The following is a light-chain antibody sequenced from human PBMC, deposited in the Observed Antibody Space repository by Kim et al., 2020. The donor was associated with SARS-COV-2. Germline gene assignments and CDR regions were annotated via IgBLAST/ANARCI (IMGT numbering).Light chain of an antibody. J-gene: IGKJ1*01. Sequence: DIVMTQSPLSLPVIPGEPASISCRSSQSLLQSNGYNYLDWYVQKPGQSPQLLIYLGSNRASGVPDRFSGSGSGTDFTLKISRVEAEDVGVYYCMQAVQTQWTFGQGTKVDIK. V-gene: IGKV2-28*01. CDR1: QSLLQSNGYNY. CDR3: MQAVQTQWT. CDR2: LGS.